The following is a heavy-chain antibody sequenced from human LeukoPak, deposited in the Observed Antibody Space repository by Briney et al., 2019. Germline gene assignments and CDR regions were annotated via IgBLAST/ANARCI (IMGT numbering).Heavy chain of an antibody. J-gene: IGHJ6*02. CDR1: SGSISYYY. CDR2: IYYSGTN. V-gene: IGHV4-59*01. CDR3: AREDPQTTVPEGMDV. D-gene: IGHD4-17*01. Sequence: SETLSLTCTVSSGSISYYYWSWIRQSPGKGLEWIGYIYYSGTNNYNPSLKSRVTISVATSKNQFSLQLRSVTAADTAVYYCAREDPQTTVPEGMDVWGQGTTVTVSS.